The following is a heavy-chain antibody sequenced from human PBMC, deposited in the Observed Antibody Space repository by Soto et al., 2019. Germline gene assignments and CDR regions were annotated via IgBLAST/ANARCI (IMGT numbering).Heavy chain of an antibody. D-gene: IGHD3-22*01. Sequence: SETLSLTCTVSGGSISSDDYYWSWIRQAPGRGLEWIGYIHSSGSIYYNPSLKSRATMSIDTAGNQFSLKVSSVTVADTAVYYCARDLDGLHDNTSGPFPRPGWGQGTLVTVSS. V-gene: IGHV4-30-4*01. CDR2: IHSSGSI. CDR1: GGSISSDDYY. J-gene: IGHJ1*01. CDR3: ARDLDGLHDNTSGPFPRPG.